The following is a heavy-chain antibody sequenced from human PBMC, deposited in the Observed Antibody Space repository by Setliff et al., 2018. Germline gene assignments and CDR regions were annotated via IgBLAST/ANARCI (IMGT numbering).Heavy chain of an antibody. CDR1: GFTFSSYG. V-gene: IGHV3-33*01. CDR3: ARAFGGNSDAFDI. J-gene: IGHJ3*02. D-gene: IGHD2-21*02. CDR2: IWYDGSNK. Sequence: GGSLRLSCAASGFTFSSYGMHWVRQAPGKGLEWVAVIWYDGSNKYYADSVKGRFTISRDNSKNTLYLQINSLRAEDTAVYYCARAFGGNSDAFDIWGQGTMVTVSS.